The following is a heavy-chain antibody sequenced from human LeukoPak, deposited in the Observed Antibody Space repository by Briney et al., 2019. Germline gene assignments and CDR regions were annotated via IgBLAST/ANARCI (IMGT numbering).Heavy chain of an antibody. CDR1: GGSISTYY. D-gene: IGHD3-10*01. Sequence: SETLSLTCTVSGGSISTYYWSWIRQPPGKGLEWIAHIHYSGAIKYYPSLKSRVSMSVDTSKNQFSLRLSSVTAADTAVYYCARYGSGAYALDVWGQGTMVTVSS. CDR3: ARYGSGAYALDV. V-gene: IGHV4-59*08. J-gene: IGHJ3*01. CDR2: IHYSGAI.